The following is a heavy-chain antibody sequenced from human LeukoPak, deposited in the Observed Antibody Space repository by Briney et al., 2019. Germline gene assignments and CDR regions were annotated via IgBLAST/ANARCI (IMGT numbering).Heavy chain of an antibody. D-gene: IGHD3-22*01. CDR2: IYTDGNT. CDR3: ASLKGYYDSSGYYSDAFDI. J-gene: IGHJ3*02. CDR1: GFLVNTNY. Sequence: GGSLRLSCAASGFLVNTNYMTWVRQAPGRGLEWVSFIYTDGNTYYADSVKGRFTISRDISKNTLYLQMNSLRAEDTAVYYCASLKGYYDSSGYYSDAFDIWGQGTMVTVSS. V-gene: IGHV3-53*01.